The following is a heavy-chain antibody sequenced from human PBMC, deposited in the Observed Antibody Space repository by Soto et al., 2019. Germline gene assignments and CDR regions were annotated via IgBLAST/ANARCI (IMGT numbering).Heavy chain of an antibody. D-gene: IGHD6-19*01. CDR1: GGSISSSSYY. CDR2: IYYSGST. V-gene: IGHV4-39*01. J-gene: IGHJ4*02. CDR3: AKGGRQWLVTSDFNY. Sequence: SSETLSLTCTVSGGSISSSSYYWGWIRQPPGKGLEWIGSIYYSGSTYYNPSLKSRVTISVDTSKNQFSLKLSSVTAADTAVYYCAKGGRQWLVTSDFNYWGQGALVTVSS.